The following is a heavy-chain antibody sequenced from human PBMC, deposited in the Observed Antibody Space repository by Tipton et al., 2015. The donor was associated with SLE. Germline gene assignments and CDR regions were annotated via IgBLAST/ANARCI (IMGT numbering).Heavy chain of an antibody. CDR1: GFTFSSYE. CDR2: ITWNGGTS. V-gene: IGHV3-20*04. Sequence: SLRLSCAASGFTFSSYEMNWVRQAPGKGLEWVSDITWNGGTSVYADSVKGRFTISRDNAKNSLYLQMNSLKVEDTALYYCARDHIAVAGTTLDHWGRGTLVTVSS. CDR3: ARDHIAVAGTTLDH. D-gene: IGHD6-19*01. J-gene: IGHJ4*02.